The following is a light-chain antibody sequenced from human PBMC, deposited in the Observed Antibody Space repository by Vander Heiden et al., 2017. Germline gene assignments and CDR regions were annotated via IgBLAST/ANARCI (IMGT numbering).Light chain of an antibody. V-gene: IGKV3-20*01. CDR1: QSVSSRY. J-gene: IGKJ1*01. Sequence: EIVLTQSPGTLSLSPGERATLSCRASQSVSSRYFAWYQQKPGQAPRLLISGASNRATGIPDRVSGSGSGTDFTLTISRLEPEDFAVYYCQHYGGSLWTFGQGTKVEIK. CDR3: QHYGGSLWT. CDR2: GAS.